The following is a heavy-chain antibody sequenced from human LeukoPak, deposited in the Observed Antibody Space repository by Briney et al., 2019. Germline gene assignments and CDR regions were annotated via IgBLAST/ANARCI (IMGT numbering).Heavy chain of an antibody. Sequence: SETLSLTCAVSGYSISSGYYWGWIRQPPGKGLQWIGSIYHSGSTFYNRSLKSRVTISVDTSKNQISLKLSSVTAADTAVYYCARYMYYDFDYWGQGTLVTVSS. V-gene: IGHV4-38-2*01. CDR2: IYHSGST. D-gene: IGHD3-3*01. CDR1: GYSISSGYY. CDR3: ARYMYYDFDY. J-gene: IGHJ4*02.